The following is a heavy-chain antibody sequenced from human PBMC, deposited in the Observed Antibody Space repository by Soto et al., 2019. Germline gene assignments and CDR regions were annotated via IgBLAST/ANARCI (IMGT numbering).Heavy chain of an antibody. V-gene: IGHV4-39*07. CDR3: ARDLGQYYYDSSGYYYDPWFDP. D-gene: IGHD3-22*01. Sequence: SETLSLTCTVSGDSINSDTYYWGWIRQPPGKGLEWIGSIYYSGSTFYNPSLMSRVTIFVDTSKNQFSLKLSSVTAADTAVYYCARDLGQYYYDSSGYYYDPWFDPWGQGTLVTVSS. CDR1: GDSINSDTYY. CDR2: IYYSGST. J-gene: IGHJ5*02.